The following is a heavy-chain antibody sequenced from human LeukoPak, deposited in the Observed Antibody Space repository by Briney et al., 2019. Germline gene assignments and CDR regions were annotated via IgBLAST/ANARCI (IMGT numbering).Heavy chain of an antibody. Sequence: WGSLRLSCAASGFTLNNAWMSWVRQAPGKGLEWLGRIKRETDGGTIDYAAPVKGRFTISRDDSRNTLYLQMDSLKIEDTAVYYCTTDRYYDNSELQFQHWGQGTLVTVSS. V-gene: IGHV3-15*01. CDR3: TTDRYYDNSELQFQH. CDR2: IKRETDGGTI. J-gene: IGHJ1*01. D-gene: IGHD3-22*01. CDR1: GFTLNNAW.